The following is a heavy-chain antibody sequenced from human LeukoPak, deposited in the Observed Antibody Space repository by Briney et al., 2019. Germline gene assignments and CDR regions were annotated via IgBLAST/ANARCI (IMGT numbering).Heavy chain of an antibody. CDR1: GFTFSDYA. D-gene: IGHD2-2*02. J-gene: IGHJ4*02. CDR2: ISYDGSNK. V-gene: IGHV3-30*18. Sequence: GGSLRLSCAASGFTFSDYAMHWVRQAPGKGQEWVAVISYDGSNKYYADSVKGRFTISRDNSKNTLYLQMNSLRTDDTAVYHCAKAGCSSTSCYTNCWGQGTLVTVSP. CDR3: AKAGCSSTSCYTNC.